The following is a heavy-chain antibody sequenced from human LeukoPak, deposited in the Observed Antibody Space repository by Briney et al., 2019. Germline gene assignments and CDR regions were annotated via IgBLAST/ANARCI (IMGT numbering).Heavy chain of an antibody. D-gene: IGHD2-21*02. J-gene: IGHJ6*04. CDR3: ARDREVVTARAQMDV. V-gene: IGHV3-53*01. Sequence: GGSLRLSCAVSGFTVSSNHMSWVRQAPGKGLEWVSVIYNDGNTYYTDSVKGRFTISRDNSKNTVFLQINSLRAEDTAMYYCARDREVVTARAQMDVWGKGTTVTVSS. CDR1: GFTVSSNH. CDR2: IYNDGNT.